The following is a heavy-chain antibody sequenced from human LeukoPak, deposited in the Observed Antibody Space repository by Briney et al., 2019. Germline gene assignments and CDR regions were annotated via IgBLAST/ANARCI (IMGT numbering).Heavy chain of an antibody. CDR1: GGSVSDYY. Sequence: SETLSLTCTISGGSVSDYYWSWIRQSPGKGLEWIGYIYRTGSTSYSPSLKSRVTISIDTSKNQFSLKLSSVTAADTAVYYCARDKGTKYYYGSGSGFDYWGQGTLVTVSS. D-gene: IGHD3-10*01. J-gene: IGHJ4*02. CDR2: IYRTGST. V-gene: IGHV4-59*02. CDR3: ARDKGTKYYYGSGSGFDY.